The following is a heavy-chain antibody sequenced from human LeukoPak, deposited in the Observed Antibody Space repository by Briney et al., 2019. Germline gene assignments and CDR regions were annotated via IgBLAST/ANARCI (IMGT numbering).Heavy chain of an antibody. J-gene: IGHJ3*01. D-gene: IGHD3-22*01. Sequence: PSETLSLTCTVSGGSVSSSHYWGWIRQPPGKGLEWIGSIYYGGSTYYNASLRSRVTASVDTSKNQFSLKLSSVTAADTAVYYCAKSTYYYDTFVNAFDLWGQGTVVTVSS. CDR1: GGSVSSSHY. V-gene: IGHV4-39*07. CDR2: IYYGGST. CDR3: AKSTYYYDTFVNAFDL.